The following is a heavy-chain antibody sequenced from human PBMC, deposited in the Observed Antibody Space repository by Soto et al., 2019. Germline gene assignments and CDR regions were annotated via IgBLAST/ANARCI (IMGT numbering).Heavy chain of an antibody. V-gene: IGHV5-51*01. Sequence: PGESLKISCKGSGYRFTSYWIGWVRQMPGKGLEWMGIIYPGDSDTRYSPSFQGQVTISADKSISTAYLQWSSLKASDTAMYYCATIFRFGESHPEGYYYYGMDVWGQGTTVTVSS. J-gene: IGHJ6*02. CDR1: GYRFTSYW. CDR2: IYPGDSDT. D-gene: IGHD3-10*01. CDR3: ATIFRFGESHPEGYYYYGMDV.